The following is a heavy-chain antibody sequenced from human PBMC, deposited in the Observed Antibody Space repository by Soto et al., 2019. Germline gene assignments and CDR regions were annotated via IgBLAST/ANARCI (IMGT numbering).Heavy chain of an antibody. CDR2: ISVSGGST. V-gene: IGHV3-23*01. D-gene: IGHD6-13*01. CDR3: AKGGGGSLSWSDY. Sequence: EVQLLESGGGLVQPGGSLRLACAASGFTFSSYAMSWVRQAPGKGLEWVSVISVSGGSTYYADSVKGRFTISRDNSKNTLYLQMNSLRAEDTAVYYCAKGGGGSLSWSDYWGQGTLVTVSS. J-gene: IGHJ4*02. CDR1: GFTFSSYA.